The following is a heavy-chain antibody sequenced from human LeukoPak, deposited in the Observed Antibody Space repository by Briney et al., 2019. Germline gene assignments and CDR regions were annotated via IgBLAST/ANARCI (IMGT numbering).Heavy chain of an antibody. CDR2: ISGSGGST. Sequence: PGGSLRLSFAASGFTFSSYAMSWVRQAPGKGLEWVSAISGSGGSTYYADSVKGQFTISRDNSKNTLYLQMNSLRADDTAVYYCAGEGGGSFGRSYYFDYWGQGTLVTVSS. V-gene: IGHV3-23*01. CDR3: AGEGGGSFGRSYYFDY. D-gene: IGHD1-26*01. CDR1: GFTFSSYA. J-gene: IGHJ4*02.